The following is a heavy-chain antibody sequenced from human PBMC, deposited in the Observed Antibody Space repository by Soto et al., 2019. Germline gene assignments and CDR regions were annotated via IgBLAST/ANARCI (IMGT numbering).Heavy chain of an antibody. V-gene: IGHV3-11*01. CDR2: ISSSGSTI. J-gene: IGHJ4*02. CDR3: AKMEYGLYYSDY. Sequence: GGSLRLSCAASGFTFSDYYMSWIRQAPGKGLEWVSYISSSGSTIYYADYVKGRFTISRDNAKNSLYLQMSSLRAEDTAFYYCAKMEYGLYYSDYWGLGTLVTVSS. D-gene: IGHD2-8*01. CDR1: GFTFSDYY.